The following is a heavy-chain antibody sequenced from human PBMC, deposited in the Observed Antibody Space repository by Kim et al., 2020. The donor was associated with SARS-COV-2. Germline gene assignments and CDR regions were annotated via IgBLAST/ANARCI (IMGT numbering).Heavy chain of an antibody. CDR2: ISADGSTE. CDR3: AKRDFWSGYPFDY. J-gene: IGHJ4*02. D-gene: IGHD3-3*01. Sequence: GGSLRLSCAASGFTFSRYAMHWVRQAPGKGLEWVALISADGSTEQYVDSVKGRFTISRDNSKNTVYLQMNTLGPEDTAVYYCAKRDFWSGYPFDYWGQGTLVTVSS. V-gene: IGHV3-30-3*02. CDR1: GFTFSRYA.